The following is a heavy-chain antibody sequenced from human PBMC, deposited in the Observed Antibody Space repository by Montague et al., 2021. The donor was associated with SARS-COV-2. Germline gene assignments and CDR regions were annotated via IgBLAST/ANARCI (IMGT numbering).Heavy chain of an antibody. CDR2: ISWNSCII. CDR3: AKGYSESYDEYYDL. D-gene: IGHD1-26*01. Sequence: SLRLSCAASGFTFGDYSMHWFRPAPGKGLEWVSCISWNSCIIGYAVSVKGRFTISRDNAKNSLYLHMNSLRAEDTALYYCAKGYSESYDEYYDLWGRGTLVTVSS. J-gene: IGHJ2*01. CDR1: GFTFGDYS. V-gene: IGHV3-9*01.